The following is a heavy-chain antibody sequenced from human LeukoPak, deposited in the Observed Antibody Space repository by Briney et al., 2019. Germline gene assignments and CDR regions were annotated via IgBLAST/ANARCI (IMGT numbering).Heavy chain of an antibody. D-gene: IGHD3-22*01. J-gene: IGHJ6*02. V-gene: IGHV3-66*01. Sequence: GGSLRLSCAASGFTVSSNHMSWVRQAPGEGLEWVSLMYSGGSTLYADSVKGRLTIFRDNSKNTLYLQMNSLRAEDTAVYYCARDGQDSHFDGMDVWGQGTTVTVSS. CDR1: GFTVSSNH. CDR3: ARDGQDSHFDGMDV. CDR2: MYSGGST.